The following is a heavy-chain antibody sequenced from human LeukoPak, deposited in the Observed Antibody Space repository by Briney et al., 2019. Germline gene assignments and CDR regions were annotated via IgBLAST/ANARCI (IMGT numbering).Heavy chain of an antibody. J-gene: IGHJ4*02. CDR3: ARPMYCTGGSCYSGMGFFDY. CDR1: GYSFTSYW. CDR2: IYPGDSDI. V-gene: IGHV5-51*01. D-gene: IGHD2-15*01. Sequence: GESLKISCKGSGYSFTSYWIGWVRQMPGKGLEWMGIIYPGDSDIRYSPSFQGQVTISADKSINTAYLQWSSLKASDAAMYYCARPMYCTGGSCYSGMGFFDYWGQGTLVTVSS.